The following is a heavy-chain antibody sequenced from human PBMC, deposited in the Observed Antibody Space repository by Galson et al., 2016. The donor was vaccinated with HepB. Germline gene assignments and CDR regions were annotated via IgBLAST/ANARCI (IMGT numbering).Heavy chain of an antibody. CDR1: GYTFTGYG. V-gene: IGHV1-18*01. CDR2: ISAYNGNT. Sequence: SVKVSCKASGYTFTGYGISWVRQAPGQGLEWMGWISAYNGNTNYAQKLQGRVTMTTDTSTSTAYMELTSLRSDDKAVYYCARGAPLVLNYFAPWVQGALVTVSS. CDR3: ARGAPLVLNYFAP. J-gene: IGHJ5*02. D-gene: IGHD4-11*01.